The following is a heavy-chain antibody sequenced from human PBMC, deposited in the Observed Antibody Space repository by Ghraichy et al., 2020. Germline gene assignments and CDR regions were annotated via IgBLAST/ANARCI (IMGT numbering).Heavy chain of an antibody. CDR3: ARAPDSSSPIYYYYGMDV. J-gene: IGHJ6*02. CDR1: GGSISSSNW. Sequence: SETLSLTCAVSGGSISSSNWWSWVRQPPGKGLEWIGEIYHSGSTNYNPSLKSRVTISVDKSKNQFSLKLSSVTAADTAVYYCARAPDSSSPIYYYYGMDVWGQGTTVTVSS. D-gene: IGHD6-6*01. V-gene: IGHV4-4*02. CDR2: IYHSGST.